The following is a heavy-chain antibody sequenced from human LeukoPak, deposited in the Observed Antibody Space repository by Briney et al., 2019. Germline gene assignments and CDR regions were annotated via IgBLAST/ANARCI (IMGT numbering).Heavy chain of an antibody. CDR2: ISWNSGSI. V-gene: IGHV3-9*01. CDR3: ANSDSSGYYDY. Sequence: PGGSLRLSCAASGFTFDDYAMHWVRQAPGKGLEWVSGISWNSGSIGYADSVKGRFTISRDNAKNSLYLQMNSLRVEDTAVYYCANSDSSGYYDYWGQGTLVTVSS. CDR1: GFTFDDYA. D-gene: IGHD3-22*01. J-gene: IGHJ4*02.